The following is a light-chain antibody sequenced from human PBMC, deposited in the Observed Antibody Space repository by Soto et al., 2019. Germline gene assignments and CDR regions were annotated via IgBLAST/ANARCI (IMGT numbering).Light chain of an antibody. CDR3: QQYGSSPRT. J-gene: IGKJ1*01. CDR1: QTISNT. V-gene: IGKV3-20*01. Sequence: VITQSPATLSVSPGDKFSLSFMANQTISNTLAWYQQKPGQAPRLLIYGTSSRATGIPDRFSGSGSGTDFTLTISRLEPEDFAVYYCQQYGSSPRTFGQGAKVDIK. CDR2: GTS.